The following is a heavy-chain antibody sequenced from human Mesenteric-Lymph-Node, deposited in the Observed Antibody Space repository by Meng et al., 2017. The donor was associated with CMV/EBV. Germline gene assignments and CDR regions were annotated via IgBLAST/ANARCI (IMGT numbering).Heavy chain of an antibody. D-gene: IGHD3-16*01. CDR2: ISYDGGYN. V-gene: IGHV3-30-3*01. Sequence: GGSLRLSCVASGFNINSYDIHWVRQAPGKGLEWVASISYDGGYNYYADSVEGRFTISRDNSKNTVNLQVNSPRADDTAVYYCARSYVWVNYVYQWDSWGQGTLVTVSS. CDR3: ARSYVWVNYVYQWDS. J-gene: IGHJ4*02. CDR1: GFNINSYD.